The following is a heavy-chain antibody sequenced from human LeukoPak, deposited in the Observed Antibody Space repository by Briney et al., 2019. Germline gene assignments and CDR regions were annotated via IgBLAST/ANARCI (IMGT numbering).Heavy chain of an antibody. V-gene: IGHV3-33*01. Sequence: GGSLRLSCAASGFNFSSHGMHWVRQAPGKGLEWVATIRYDGSKKWYAESVRGRFTISRDDSKNTLFLQMNNLRVEDTAVYYCAREDSSGWYTAYWGQGTLVTVSS. J-gene: IGHJ4*02. D-gene: IGHD6-19*01. CDR3: AREDSSGWYTAY. CDR1: GFNFSSHG. CDR2: IRYDGSKK.